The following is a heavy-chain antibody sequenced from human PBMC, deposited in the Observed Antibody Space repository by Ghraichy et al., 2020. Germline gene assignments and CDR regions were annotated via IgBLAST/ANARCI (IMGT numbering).Heavy chain of an antibody. D-gene: IGHD2-15*01. J-gene: IGHJ6*02. Sequence: RGSLRLSCAASGFTFSNYAMNWVRQAPGKGLEWVSGIIGDGGTTFHADSVRGRFTISRDNSKNTLYLQMNSLRVEDTAVYYCAKGYGMDVWGQGTTVTVSS. CDR2: IIGDGGTT. CDR3: AKGYGMDV. CDR1: GFTFSNYA. V-gene: IGHV3-23*01.